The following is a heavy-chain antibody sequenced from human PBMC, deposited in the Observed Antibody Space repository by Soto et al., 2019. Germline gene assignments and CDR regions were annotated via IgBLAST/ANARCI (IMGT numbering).Heavy chain of an antibody. J-gene: IGHJ5*02. Sequence: PGGSLRLSCAASGFTFSSYSMNWVRQAPGKGLEWVSSISSSSSYIYYADSVKGRFTISRDNAKNSLYLQMNSLRAEDTAVYYCARGGQQIFVWASVDSSDSYNWFDPWGQGTLVTVSS. CDR3: ARGGQQIFVWASVDSSDSYNWFDP. CDR2: ISSSSSYI. D-gene: IGHD3-3*01. V-gene: IGHV3-21*01. CDR1: GFTFSSYS.